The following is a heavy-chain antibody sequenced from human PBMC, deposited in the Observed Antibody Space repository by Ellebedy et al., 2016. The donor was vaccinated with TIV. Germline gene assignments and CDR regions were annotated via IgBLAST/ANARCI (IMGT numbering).Heavy chain of an antibody. V-gene: IGHV4-34*01. D-gene: IGHD3-9*01. J-gene: IGHJ4*02. Sequence: SETLSLTXAVYGGSFSGYYWSWIRQPPGKGLEWIGEINHSGSTNYNPSLKSRVTISVDTSKNQFSLKLSSVTAADTAVYYCARSRLDILTGYYQYYFDYWGQGTLVTVSS. CDR2: INHSGST. CDR3: ARSRLDILTGYYQYYFDY. CDR1: GGSFSGYY.